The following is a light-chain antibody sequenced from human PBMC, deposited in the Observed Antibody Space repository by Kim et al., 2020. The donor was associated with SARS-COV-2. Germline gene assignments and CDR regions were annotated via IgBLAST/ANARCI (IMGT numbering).Light chain of an antibody. Sequence: SASVGDRVTITCRASQNIVTSLNWYQKKPGKAPTILIYVASSLEGGVPPRFSGTGSGTDFTLTIRGLQPEDSGSYHCQQSYNLPFSFGQGTKLEI. CDR3: QQSYNLPFS. CDR2: VAS. CDR1: QNIVTS. J-gene: IGKJ2*03. V-gene: IGKV1-39*01.